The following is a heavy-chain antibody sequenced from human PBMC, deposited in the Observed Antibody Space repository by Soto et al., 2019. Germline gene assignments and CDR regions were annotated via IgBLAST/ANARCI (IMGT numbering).Heavy chain of an antibody. CDR2: ITNDGSDK. D-gene: IGHD2-21*02. CDR3: AKDLHNTYCAGDCYPYYYYYGLDV. V-gene: IGHV3-23*01. CDR1: GFTFSNYA. J-gene: IGHJ6*02. Sequence: GGSLRLSCTASGFTFSNYAMTWVRQAPGKGLEWVSTITNDGSDKYYADSVKGRFTISRDNSKNTLYLQMNSLRAEDTAVYYCAKDLHNTYCAGDCYPYYYYYGLDVWGQGTTVTVSS.